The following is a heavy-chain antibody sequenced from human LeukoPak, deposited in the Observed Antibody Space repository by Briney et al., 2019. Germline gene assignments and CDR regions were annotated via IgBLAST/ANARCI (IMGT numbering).Heavy chain of an antibody. Sequence: PGGSLRLSCAASGFTFRSYAMSWVRQAPGKGLEWVTFIHYDGRNQYYADSVKGRFTISRDNSKNTLYLQMNSLRPEDTAVYYCAKAAYDSSGSWYYFDYWGQGTLVTVSS. CDR2: IHYDGRNQ. J-gene: IGHJ4*02. CDR1: GFTFRSYA. CDR3: AKAAYDSSGSWYYFDY. D-gene: IGHD3-22*01. V-gene: IGHV3-30*02.